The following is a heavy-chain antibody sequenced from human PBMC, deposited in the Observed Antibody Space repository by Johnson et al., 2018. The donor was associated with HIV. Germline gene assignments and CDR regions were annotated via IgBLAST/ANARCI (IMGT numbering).Heavy chain of an antibody. CDR3: AKDLIAARRGCDAFDI. J-gene: IGHJ3*02. Sequence: QVQLVESGGGVVQPGGSLRLSCAASGFTFSSYGMHWVRQAPGKGLEWVAFIRYDGSNQYYADSVRGRFTISRDNSKNTLYLQMNSLRAEDTAVYYCAKDLIAARRGCDAFDIWGQGTMVTVSS. D-gene: IGHD6-6*01. CDR2: IRYDGSNQ. CDR1: GFTFSSYG. V-gene: IGHV3-30*02.